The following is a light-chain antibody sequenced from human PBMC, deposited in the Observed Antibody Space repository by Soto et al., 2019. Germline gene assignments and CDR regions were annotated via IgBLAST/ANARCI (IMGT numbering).Light chain of an antibody. V-gene: IGKV1-39*01. CDR3: QQGYSSRWT. J-gene: IGKJ1*01. CDR2: ATS. Sequence: DIQMTQSPSSLSASVGDRVTITCRASQNIRSYLNWYQQKPGQAPKLLIYATSSLATGVPSRFSGSGSGTYFTLVISSLQPEDSATYYCQQGYSSRWTFGRGTKVEI. CDR1: QNIRSY.